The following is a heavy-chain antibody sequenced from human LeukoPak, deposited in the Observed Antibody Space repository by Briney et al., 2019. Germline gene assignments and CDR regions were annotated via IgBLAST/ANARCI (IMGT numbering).Heavy chain of an antibody. Sequence: PGGSLRLSCAASEFTFITYWMGWVRQAPGKGLEWVANIKQDGSEKYYVDSVKGRFTISRDNAKNSLYLQMNSLRAEDTAVYYCAREEADYYDSSAPLDYWGQGTQVTVSS. J-gene: IGHJ4*02. D-gene: IGHD3-22*01. CDR3: AREEADYYDSSAPLDY. CDR1: EFTFITYW. V-gene: IGHV3-7*01. CDR2: IKQDGSEK.